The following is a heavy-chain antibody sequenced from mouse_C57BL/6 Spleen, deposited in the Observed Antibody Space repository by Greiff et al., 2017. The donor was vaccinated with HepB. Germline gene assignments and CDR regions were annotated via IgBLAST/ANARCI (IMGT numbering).Heavy chain of an antibody. CDR1: GYSITSDY. V-gene: IGHV3-8*01. D-gene: IGHD1-1*01. CDR2: ISYSGST. J-gene: IGHJ3*01. CDR3: ARSGSYGSLAY. Sequence: VHVKQSGPGLAQPSQTLSLTCSVTGYSITSDYWNWIRKFPGNKLEYMGYISYSGSTYYTPSLKSRISITRDTSKNQYYLQLNSVTTEDTATYYCARSGSYGSLAYWGQGTLVTVSA.